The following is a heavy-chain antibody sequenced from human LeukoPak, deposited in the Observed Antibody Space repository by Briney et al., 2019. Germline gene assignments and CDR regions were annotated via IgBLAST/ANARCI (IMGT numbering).Heavy chain of an antibody. CDR1: GFSLSNYW. V-gene: IGHV3-74*01. J-gene: IGHJ4*02. CDR3: ARFATYGSGTYAFDY. Sequence: PGGSLRVSCAASGFSLSNYWMHWVRQAPGKGLMWVSQISPDGSQTFYADSVKGRFTISGDSAKNSLYLQMNSLRAEDTAVYYCARFATYGSGTYAFDYWGQGTLVTVSS. D-gene: IGHD3-10*01. CDR2: ISPDGSQT.